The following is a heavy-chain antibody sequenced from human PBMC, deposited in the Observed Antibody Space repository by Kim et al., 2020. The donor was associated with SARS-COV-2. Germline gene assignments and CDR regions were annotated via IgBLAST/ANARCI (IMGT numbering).Heavy chain of an antibody. Sequence: GGSLRLSCAASGFTFSNAWMSWVRQAPGKGLEWVGRIKSKTDGGTTDYAAPVKGRFTISRDDSKNTLYLQMNSLKTEDTAVYYCTTDWHYYDSSGYRFPSPPDYWGQGTLVTVSS. CDR1: GFTFSNAW. J-gene: IGHJ4*02. V-gene: IGHV3-15*01. CDR3: TTDWHYYDSSGYRFPSPPDY. CDR2: IKSKTDGGTT. D-gene: IGHD3-22*01.